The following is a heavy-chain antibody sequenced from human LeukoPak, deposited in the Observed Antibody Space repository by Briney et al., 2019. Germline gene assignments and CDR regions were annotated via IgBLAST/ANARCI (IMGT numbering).Heavy chain of an antibody. D-gene: IGHD2-15*01. Sequence: GGSLRLSCAASGFTFSSYWMHWVRHAPGKGLVWVSRINSDGSTTSYADSVKGRFTISRDNAKNTLYLQMNSLRAEDTAVYSCARGYCSGGSCYSEIPFDIWGQGTMVTVSS. J-gene: IGHJ3*02. CDR3: ARGYCSGGSCYSEIPFDI. CDR1: GFTFSSYW. CDR2: INSDGSTT. V-gene: IGHV3-74*01.